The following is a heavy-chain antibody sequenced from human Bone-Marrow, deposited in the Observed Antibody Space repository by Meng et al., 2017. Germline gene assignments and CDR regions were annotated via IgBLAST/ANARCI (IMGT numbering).Heavy chain of an antibody. V-gene: IGHV1-2*06. D-gene: IGHD6-13*01. CDR1: GYTFPAYY. CDR3: ARDEDISAAGKLFGDY. Sequence: QVLSVQFGDGVKKPGASVKVSCKASGYTFPAYYLHWVRRAPGQGLEWMGRINPKSGDTHYAQKFQGRVTMTGDTSISTAYMELSGLRSDDTAMYYCARDEDISAAGKLFGDYWGQGTLVTVSS. J-gene: IGHJ4*02. CDR2: INPKSGDT.